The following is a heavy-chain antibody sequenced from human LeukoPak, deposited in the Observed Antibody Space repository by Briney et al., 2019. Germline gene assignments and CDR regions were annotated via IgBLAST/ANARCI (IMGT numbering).Heavy chain of an antibody. CDR1: GNTFNMYG. CDR3: ASGQTVMPPRGYYMDV. CDR2: ISAYSGNT. D-gene: IGHD4-17*01. Sequence: ASVKVSCKASGNTFNMYGITWVRQVPGQGVAGMGWISAYSGNTKYAQMLQGRVTMTTDTSTSTAYMELRSLRSDDTAVYYCASGQTVMPPRGYYMDVWGKGTTVTVSS. V-gene: IGHV1-18*01. J-gene: IGHJ6*03.